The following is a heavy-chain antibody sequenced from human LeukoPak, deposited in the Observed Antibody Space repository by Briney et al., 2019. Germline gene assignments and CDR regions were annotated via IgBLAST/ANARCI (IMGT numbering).Heavy chain of an antibody. V-gene: IGHV3-74*01. J-gene: IGHJ4*02. D-gene: IGHD4-23*01. CDR3: ARTPYGGNSFDY. CDR2: INSDGSST. CDR1: GFTFSSYW. Sequence: GGSLRLSCAASGFTFSSYWMHWVRQAPDKGLVWVSRINSDGSSTTYADSVKGRFTISGDNAKNTLYLQMNSLGAEDTAVYYCARTPYGGNSFDYWGQGTLVTVSS.